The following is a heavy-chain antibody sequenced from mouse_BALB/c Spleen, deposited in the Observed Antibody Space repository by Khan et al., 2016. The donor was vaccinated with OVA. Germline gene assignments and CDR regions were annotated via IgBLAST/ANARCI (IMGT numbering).Heavy chain of an antibody. J-gene: IGHJ2*01. Sequence: VQLQQSGAELARPGASVKLSCKASGYTFTSYWMQWVKQRPGQGLEWIGTLYPGDGDARYTQKFKGKATLTADKSSSTAYMQLSSLASEDSAASYCARWGITSGYFDYWGQGTTLTDSS. CDR1: GYTFTSYW. D-gene: IGHD1-1*01. V-gene: IGHV1-87*01. CDR3: ARWGITSGYFDY. CDR2: LYPGDGDA.